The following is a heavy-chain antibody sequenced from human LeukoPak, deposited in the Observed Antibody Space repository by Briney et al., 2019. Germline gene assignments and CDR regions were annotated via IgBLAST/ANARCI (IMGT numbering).Heavy chain of an antibody. CDR2: ISSSGSTI. J-gene: IGHJ6*03. CDR3: ARDIGYGQTWDYMDV. V-gene: IGHV3-11*01. D-gene: IGHD5-18*01. CDR1: GFTFSDYY. Sequence: GGSLRLSCAASGFTFSDYYMSWIRQAPGKGLEWVSYISSSGSTIYYADSVKGRFTISRDNAKNSLYLQMNSLRAEDTAVYYCARDIGYGQTWDYMDVWGKGTTVTVSS.